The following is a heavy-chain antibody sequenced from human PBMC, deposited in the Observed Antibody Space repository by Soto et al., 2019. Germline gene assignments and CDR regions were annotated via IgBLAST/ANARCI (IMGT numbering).Heavy chain of an antibody. D-gene: IGHD3-3*01. V-gene: IGHV3-21*01. Sequence: LILSCAASGFTFSDYSLSWVRQAPGKGLECVSSISSSSGYIYYADSLKGRFTISRDNAKNSLYLQMNSLRADDTAVYYCARERITIFGVSPPNWFDPWGQGTLVTVSS. J-gene: IGHJ5*02. CDR1: GFTFSDYS. CDR2: ISSSSGYI. CDR3: ARERITIFGVSPPNWFDP.